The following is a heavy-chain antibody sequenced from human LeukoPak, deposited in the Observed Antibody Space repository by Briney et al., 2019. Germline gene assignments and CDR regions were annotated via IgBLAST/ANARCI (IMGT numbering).Heavy chain of an antibody. J-gene: IGHJ6*03. V-gene: IGHV4-34*01. CDR3: ARARASIAAAPLFYYYYYMDV. D-gene: IGHD6-13*01. Sequence: SETLSLTCAVDGGSLSGYYWTWMRQPPGKGLEWIGEINHSGSTNYNPSLKSRVTISVDTSKNQFSLKLSSVTAADTAVYYCARARASIAAAPLFYYYYYMDVWGKGTTVTVSS. CDR2: INHSGST. CDR1: GGSLSGYY.